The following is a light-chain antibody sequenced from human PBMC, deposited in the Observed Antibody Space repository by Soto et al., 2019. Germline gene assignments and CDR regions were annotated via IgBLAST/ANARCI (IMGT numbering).Light chain of an antibody. J-gene: IGLJ1*01. CDR3: ASYTTSSAYA. CDR1: SSDIGGYNY. Sequence: QSALTQPASVSGSPGQSITISCTGTSSDIGGYNYVSWYQHHPRNAPKLIIFDVSDRPSGVSNRFSGPKSGNTASLTISGLQAEDEADYYCASYTTSSAYAFGTGTKLTVL. V-gene: IGLV2-14*03. CDR2: DVS.